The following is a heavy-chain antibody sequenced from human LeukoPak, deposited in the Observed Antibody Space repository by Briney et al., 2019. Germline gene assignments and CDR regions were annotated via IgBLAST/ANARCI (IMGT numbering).Heavy chain of an antibody. CDR2: INTDGTVT. CDR3: AREIVAGTFDR. CDR1: GFTFSKYW. D-gene: IGHD6-19*01. Sequence: GGSLRLSCAASGFTFSKYWMLWVRQAPGKGLESVSRINTDGTVTTYADSVKGRFTVSRDNADNTMFLQMNSLRAEDTAVYYCAREIVAGTFDRWGQGTLVAVSS. V-gene: IGHV3-74*01. J-gene: IGHJ4*02.